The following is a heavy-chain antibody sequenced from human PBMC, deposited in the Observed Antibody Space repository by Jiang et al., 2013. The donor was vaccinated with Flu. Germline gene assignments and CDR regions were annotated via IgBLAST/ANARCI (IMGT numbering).Heavy chain of an antibody. CDR3: AREGGGKTSRYWFDP. CDR2: ISVYNGNT. J-gene: IGHJ5*02. V-gene: IGHV1-18*01. Sequence: GAEVKKPGASVKVSCKASGYTFTSYGISWVRQAPGQGLEWMGWISVYNGNTNYTQKFQGRVTMTTDTSTSTAYMELRSLRSDDTAVYYCAREGGGKTSRYWFDPWGQGTLVTVSS. D-gene: IGHD4-23*01. CDR1: GYTFTSYG.